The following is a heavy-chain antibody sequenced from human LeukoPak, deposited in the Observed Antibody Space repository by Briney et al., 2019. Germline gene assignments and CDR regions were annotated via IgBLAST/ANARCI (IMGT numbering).Heavy chain of an antibody. J-gene: IGHJ3*02. CDR1: GYTFTGYY. Sequence: GASVKVSCKASGYTFTGYYMHWVRQAPGQGLEWMGGINPNSGGTNYAQKFQGRVTMTRDTSISTAYMELSRLRSDDTAVYYCARNRRITMIVDDAFDIWGQGTMVTVSS. CDR3: ARNRRITMIVDDAFDI. V-gene: IGHV1-2*02. CDR2: INPNSGGT. D-gene: IGHD3-22*01.